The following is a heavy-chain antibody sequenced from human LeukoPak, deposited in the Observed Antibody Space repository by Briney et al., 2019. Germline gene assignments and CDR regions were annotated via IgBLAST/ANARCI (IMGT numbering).Heavy chain of an antibody. Sequence: PSETLSLTCTVSDGSISSGSYYWRWIRQPAGKGLEWIGRIYTSGSTNYNPSLKSRVTISVDTSKNQFSLKLSSVTAADTAVYYCARSPGYYDFWSGYFDYRGQGTLVTVSS. D-gene: IGHD3-3*01. CDR3: ARSPGYYDFWSGYFDY. V-gene: IGHV4-61*02. CDR2: IYTSGST. J-gene: IGHJ4*02. CDR1: DGSISSGSYY.